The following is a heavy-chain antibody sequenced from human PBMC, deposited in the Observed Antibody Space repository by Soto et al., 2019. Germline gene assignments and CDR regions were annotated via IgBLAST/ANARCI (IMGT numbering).Heavy chain of an antibody. CDR3: VRSGTARLLRHSWFDT. CDR1: GSTFNTYD. Sequence: EVQLVESGGGLVKPGGSLRLSCAASGSTFNTYDMNWVRQAPGKGLEWVSSITTSSAYIYYADSLKGRITISRDNAKNSPFLQMNSLRAEDTAVYYCVRSGTARLLRHSWFDTWGQGTLVTVSS. V-gene: IGHV3-21*01. J-gene: IGHJ5*02. CDR2: ITTSSAYI. D-gene: IGHD2-21*01.